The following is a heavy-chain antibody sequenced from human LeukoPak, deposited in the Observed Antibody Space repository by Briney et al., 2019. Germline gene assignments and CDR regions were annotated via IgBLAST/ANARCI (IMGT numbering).Heavy chain of an antibody. CDR3: ARSGGSSTSYWFDP. CDR1: GFTFSSYW. Sequence: GSLRLSCAASGFTFSSYWMSWVRQAPGKGLEWVANIKQDGSGKYYVDSVKGRFTISRDNAKNSLYLQMNSLRAEDTAVYYCARSGGSSTSYWFDPWGQGTLVTVSS. D-gene: IGHD2-2*01. V-gene: IGHV3-7*01. J-gene: IGHJ5*02. CDR2: IKQDGSGK.